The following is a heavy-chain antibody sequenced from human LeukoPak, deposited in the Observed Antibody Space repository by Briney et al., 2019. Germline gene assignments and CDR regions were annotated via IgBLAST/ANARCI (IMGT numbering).Heavy chain of an antibody. CDR1: GFTFSDYY. CDR2: ISSSGSTL. D-gene: IGHD3-22*01. V-gene: IGHV3-11*01. CDR3: AKEGDSGNYYYDS. Sequence: NPGGSLRLSCAASGFTFSDYYMTWIRQPPGKGLEWLSYISSSGSTLDYADSVKGRFTTSRDNAKNSLYLQMNSLRAEDTALYYCAKEGDSGNYYYDSWGQGTLVTVSS. J-gene: IGHJ5*01.